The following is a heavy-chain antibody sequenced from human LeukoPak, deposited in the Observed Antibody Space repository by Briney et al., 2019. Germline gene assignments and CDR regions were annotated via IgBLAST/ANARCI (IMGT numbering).Heavy chain of an antibody. CDR3: ARVAEIQLWLRSAFDY. V-gene: IGHV3-48*02. CDR1: GFTFSTYS. Sequence: GGSLRLSCSASGFTFSTYSMNWVRQAPGKGLEWVSFISTGSSTIYYADSVKGRFTISRDNAKNSLYLQMNSLRDEDTAVYYCARVAEIQLWLRSAFDYWGQGTLVTVSS. J-gene: IGHJ4*02. D-gene: IGHD5-18*01. CDR2: ISTGSSTI.